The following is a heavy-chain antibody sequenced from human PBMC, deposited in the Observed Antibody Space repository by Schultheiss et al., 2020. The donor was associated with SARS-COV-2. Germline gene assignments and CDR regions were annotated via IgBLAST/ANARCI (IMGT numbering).Heavy chain of an antibody. Sequence: SQTLSLTCAISGDSVSSNSAAWNWIRQSPSRGLEWLGRTYYRSKWYNDYAVSVKSRITINPDTSKNQFSLKLSSVTAADTAVYYCASSPTVTTDRPGDYWGQGTLVTVSS. D-gene: IGHD4-11*01. CDR2: TYYRSKWYN. V-gene: IGHV6-1*01. CDR3: ASSPTVTTDRPGDY. CDR1: GDSVSSNSAA. J-gene: IGHJ4*02.